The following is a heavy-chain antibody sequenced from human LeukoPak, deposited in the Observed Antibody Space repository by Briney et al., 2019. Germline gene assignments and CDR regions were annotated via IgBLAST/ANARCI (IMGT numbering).Heavy chain of an antibody. J-gene: IGHJ6*03. D-gene: IGHD2-2*01. V-gene: IGHV1-24*01. CDR3: ATGVYCATTTCPGYQHYYYFMDV. Sequence: ASVKVSCKVSRFTLADLSMHWVRQAPGKRLEWVGGFDRKNGDTIYAQRFRGRVTLTEDTSTGTAYMDLSSLSADDTAVYYCATGVYCATTTCPGYQHYYYFMDVWGKGTTVTVSS. CDR2: FDRKNGDT. CDR1: RFTLADLS.